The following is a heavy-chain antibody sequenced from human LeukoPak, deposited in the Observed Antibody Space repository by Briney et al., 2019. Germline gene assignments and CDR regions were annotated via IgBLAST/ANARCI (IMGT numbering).Heavy chain of an antibody. CDR3: AGDHAPYYYYGMDV. Sequence: GGSLRLSCAASGFTVSSNYMSWVRQAPGKGLEWVSVIYSGGSTYYADSVKGRFTISRDNSKNTLYLQMNSLRAEDTAVYYCAGDHAPYYYYGMDVWGQGTTVTVSS. CDR1: GFTVSSNY. CDR2: IYSGGST. V-gene: IGHV3-66*01. J-gene: IGHJ6*02.